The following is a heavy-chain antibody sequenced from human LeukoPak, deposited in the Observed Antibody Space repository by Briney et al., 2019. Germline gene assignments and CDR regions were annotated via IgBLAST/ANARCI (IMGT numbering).Heavy chain of an antibody. V-gene: IGHV4-34*01. CDR1: GGXFRGYY. J-gene: IGHJ4*02. CDR3: ARGDILTGYSY. Sequence: SETLSLTCAVYGGXFRGYYCSWIRQPPGKGLEWIGEINHRGSTKYNPSLKSRVTISVGTSKNQFSLNLRSATAADTAVYYCARGDILTGYSYWGQGTLVTVSS. CDR2: INHRGST. D-gene: IGHD3-9*01.